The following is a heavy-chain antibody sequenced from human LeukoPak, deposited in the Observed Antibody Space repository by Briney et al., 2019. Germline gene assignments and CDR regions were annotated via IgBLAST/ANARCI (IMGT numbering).Heavy chain of an antibody. V-gene: IGHV3-21*01. Sequence: PGGSLSLSCAASGFTFSSYSMNWVRQAPGKGLEWVSSISGSSSYIYYADSVKGRFTISRDDAKNSLYLQMNSLRAEDTAVYYCASSSCSSWYSSWGQGTLVTVSS. CDR1: GFTFSSYS. D-gene: IGHD6-13*01. J-gene: IGHJ5*02. CDR3: ASSSCSSWYSS. CDR2: ISGSSSYI.